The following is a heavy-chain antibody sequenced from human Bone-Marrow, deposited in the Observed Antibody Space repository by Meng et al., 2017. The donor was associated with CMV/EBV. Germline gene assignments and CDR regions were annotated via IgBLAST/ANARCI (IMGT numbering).Heavy chain of an antibody. CDR2: IIPILGIA. Sequence: SVKVSCKASGGTFSSYAISWVRQAPGQGLEWMGGIIPILGIANYAQKFQGRVTITADKSTSTAYMELRSLRSDDTAVYYCARSGRQYYGMDVWGQGTTVTVSS. CDR1: GGTFSSYA. V-gene: IGHV1-69*10. J-gene: IGHJ6*02. CDR3: ARSGRQYYGMDV. D-gene: IGHD3-3*01.